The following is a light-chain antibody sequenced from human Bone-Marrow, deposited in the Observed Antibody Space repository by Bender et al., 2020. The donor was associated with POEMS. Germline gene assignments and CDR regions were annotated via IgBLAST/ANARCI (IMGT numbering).Light chain of an antibody. V-gene: IGLV2-23*02. CDR3: CSYIGPGTRYI. Sequence: QSALTQPASVSGSPGQSITISCTGTSSDVGVYDLVSWYQHHPGKAPKLILFEVSARPSGVSTRFSGSKSGNTASLTISALQAEDEADYYCCSYIGPGTRYIFGAGTKVTVL. CDR1: SSDVGVYDL. J-gene: IGLJ1*01. CDR2: EVS.